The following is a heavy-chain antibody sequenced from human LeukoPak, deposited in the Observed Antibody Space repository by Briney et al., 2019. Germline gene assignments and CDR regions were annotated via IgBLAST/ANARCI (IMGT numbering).Heavy chain of an antibody. J-gene: IGHJ4*02. CDR2: INQDGSEK. V-gene: IGHV3-7*03. CDR3: AKTPGYSSGCFDY. Sequence: GGSLRLSCAASGLTFSSYYMTWVRRAPGKGLEWVANINQDGSEKYYVDSVKGRFTISRDNAKNSLYLQMNSLRAEDTAMYYCAKTPGYSSGCFDYWGQGTLVTVSS. D-gene: IGHD6-19*01. CDR1: GLTFSSYY.